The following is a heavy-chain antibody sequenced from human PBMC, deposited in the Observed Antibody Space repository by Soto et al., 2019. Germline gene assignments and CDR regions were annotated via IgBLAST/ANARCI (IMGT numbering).Heavy chain of an antibody. CDR2: ISYDGSNK. Sequence: GGSLRLSCAASGFTFSSYAMHWVRQAPGKGLEWVAVISYDGSNKYYADSVKGRFTISRDNSKNTLYLQMNSLRAEDTAVYYCARDLGDRNYFDYWGQGTLVTVSS. J-gene: IGHJ4*02. CDR3: ARDLGDRNYFDY. D-gene: IGHD2-21*02. V-gene: IGHV3-30-3*01. CDR1: GFTFSSYA.